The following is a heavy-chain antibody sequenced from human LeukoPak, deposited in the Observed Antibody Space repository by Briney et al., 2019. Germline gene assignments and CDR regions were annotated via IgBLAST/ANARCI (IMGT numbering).Heavy chain of an antibody. D-gene: IGHD2-15*01. CDR1: GFTFSSYA. Sequence: GRSLRLSCAASGFTFSSYAMHWVRQAPGKGLERVAVISYDGSNKYYADSVKGRFTISRDNSKNTLYLQMNSLRAEDTAVYYCARDGLRYCSGGSCYQDYWGQGTLVTVSS. CDR3: ARDGLRYCSGGSCYQDY. J-gene: IGHJ4*02. V-gene: IGHV3-30-3*01. CDR2: ISYDGSNK.